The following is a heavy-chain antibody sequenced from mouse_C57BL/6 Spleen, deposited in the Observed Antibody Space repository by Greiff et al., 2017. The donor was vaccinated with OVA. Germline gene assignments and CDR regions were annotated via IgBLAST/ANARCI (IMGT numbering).Heavy chain of an antibody. Sequence: EVHLVESGGGLVKPGGSLKLSCAASGFTFSSSAMSWVRQTPEKRLEWVATISDGGSYTYYPDNVKGRFTISRDNAKNNLYLQMSHLTSEDTAMYYCSRDKGVLRYDAMDYWGQGTSVTVSS. CDR1: GFTFSSSA. CDR2: ISDGGSYT. V-gene: IGHV5-4*01. D-gene: IGHD1-1*01. J-gene: IGHJ4*01. CDR3: SRDKGVLRYDAMDY.